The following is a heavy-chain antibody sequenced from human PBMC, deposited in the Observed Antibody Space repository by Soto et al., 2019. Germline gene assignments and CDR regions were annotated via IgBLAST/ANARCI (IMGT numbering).Heavy chain of an antibody. CDR1: GFTFSSCS. CDR3: ASLDGYFDWSYYMDV. V-gene: IGHV3-21*01. CDR2: ISSSSSYK. J-gene: IGHJ6*03. Sequence: GGSLRLSCAASGFTFSSCSMSWVRQAPGKGLEWVSSISSSSSYKYYPDSVKGRFTISRDNAKNSLYLQMNSLRAEDTAVYYCASLDGYFDWSYYMDVWGKGTTVTVSS. D-gene: IGHD3-9*01.